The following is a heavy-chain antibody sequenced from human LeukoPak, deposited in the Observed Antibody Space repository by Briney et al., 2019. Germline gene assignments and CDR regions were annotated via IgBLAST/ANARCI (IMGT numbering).Heavy chain of an antibody. CDR1: GFTFSSYA. V-gene: IGHV3-30-3*01. CDR3: ARVILWFGDNEPNWFDP. Sequence: GGSLRLSCAASGFTFSSYAMHWVRQAPGKGLEWVAVISYDGSNKYYADSVKGRFTISRDNSKNTLYLQMNSLRAEDTAVYYCARVILWFGDNEPNWFDPWGQGTLVTVSS. D-gene: IGHD3-10*01. CDR2: ISYDGSNK. J-gene: IGHJ5*02.